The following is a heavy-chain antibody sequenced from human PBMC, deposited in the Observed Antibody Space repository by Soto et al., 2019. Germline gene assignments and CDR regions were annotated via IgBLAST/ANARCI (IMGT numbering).Heavy chain of an antibody. CDR2: IYYSGST. V-gene: IGHV4-59*01. Sequence: TVSGGSISSYYWSWIRQPPGKGLEWIGYIYYSGSTNYNPSLKSRVTISVDTSKNQFSLKLSSVTAADTAVYYCAAMATVTTLYYYYGMDVWGQGTTVTVSS. CDR3: AAMATVTTLYYYYGMDV. D-gene: IGHD4-17*01. CDR1: GGSISSYY. J-gene: IGHJ6*02.